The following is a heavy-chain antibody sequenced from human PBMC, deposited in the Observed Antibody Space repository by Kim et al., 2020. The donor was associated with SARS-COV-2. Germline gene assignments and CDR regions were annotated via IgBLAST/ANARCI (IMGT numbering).Heavy chain of an antibody. V-gene: IGHV3-23*01. D-gene: IGHD3-22*01. Sequence: GGSLRLSCAASGFTFSSYAMSWVRQAPGKGLEWVSAISGSGGSTYYADSVKGRFTISRDNSKNTLYLQMNSLRAEDTAVYYCAKESYYYDSSGYSHYNYWGQGTLVTVSS. CDR2: ISGSGGST. CDR3: AKESYYYDSSGYSHYNY. J-gene: IGHJ4*02. CDR1: GFTFSSYA.